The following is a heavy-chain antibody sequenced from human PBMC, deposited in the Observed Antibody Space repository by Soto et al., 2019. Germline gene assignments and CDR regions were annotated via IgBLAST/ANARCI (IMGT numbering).Heavy chain of an antibody. Sequence: HVQLQESGPGLVKPSQTLSLTCTVSGGSISSGGYYWSWIRQHPGKGLEWMRYIYYSVSAYYNLSLKSRVTISVDTSKNRFSLNLSSVTAADTAVYYSARAAARNYYDRRGAVDYWGQGTLVTVYS. V-gene: IGHV4-31*03. CDR3: ARAAARNYYDRRGAVDY. CDR2: IYYSVSA. CDR1: GGSISSGGYY. J-gene: IGHJ4*02. D-gene: IGHD3-22*01.